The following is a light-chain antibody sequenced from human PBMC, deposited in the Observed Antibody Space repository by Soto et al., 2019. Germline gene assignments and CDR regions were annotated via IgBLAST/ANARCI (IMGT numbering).Light chain of an antibody. CDR2: DAS. CDR3: QQYNSYSWT. J-gene: IGKJ1*01. Sequence: DIQMTQSPSTLSASVGDRVTITCRASQSINSWLAWYQQKPGKAPKLLIYDASRLQSGVPSRFSGSGSGTEFTLTISSLQPDDFATYYCQQYNSYSWTFGQGTKVEIK. V-gene: IGKV1-5*01. CDR1: QSINSW.